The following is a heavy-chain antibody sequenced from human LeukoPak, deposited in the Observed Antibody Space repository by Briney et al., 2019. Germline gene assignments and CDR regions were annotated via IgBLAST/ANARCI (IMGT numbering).Heavy chain of an antibody. D-gene: IGHD1-26*01. CDR3: ARDIGRVDY. Sequence: GGSLRLSCAASGFTFSSYSMHWVRQAPGKGLEWVSSISCSSSYIYYADSVKGRFTISRDNAKNSLYLKMNSLRAEDAAVYYCARDIGRVDYWGQGTLVTVSS. CDR2: ISCSSSYI. CDR1: GFTFSSYS. V-gene: IGHV3-21*01. J-gene: IGHJ4*02.